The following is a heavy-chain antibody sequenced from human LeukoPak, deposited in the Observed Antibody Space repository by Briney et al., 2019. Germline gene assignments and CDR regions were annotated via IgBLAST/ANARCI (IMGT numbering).Heavy chain of an antibody. Sequence: SETLSLTCTVSGGSISSYYWSWIRQPPGKGLEWIGYIYYSGSTNYNPSLKSRVTISVDTSKNQFSLKLSSVTAADTAMYYCARHSEIPRRYYFDYWGQGTLVTVSS. J-gene: IGHJ4*02. CDR2: IYYSGST. D-gene: IGHD5-24*01. CDR1: GGSISSYY. CDR3: ARHSEIPRRYYFDY. V-gene: IGHV4-59*08.